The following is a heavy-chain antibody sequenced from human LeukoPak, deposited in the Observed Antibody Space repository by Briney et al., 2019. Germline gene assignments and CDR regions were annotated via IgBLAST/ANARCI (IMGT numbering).Heavy chain of an antibody. CDR3: ARSVNLGYCSSTSCPEKYAFDI. V-gene: IGHV4-59*01. CDR2: IYYSGST. Sequence: PSETLSLTCTVSGGSISSYYWSWIRQPPGKGLEWIGYIYYSGSTYYNPSLKSRVTISVDTSKNQFSLKLSSVTAADTAVYYCARSVNLGYCSSTSCPEKYAFDIWGQGTMVTVSS. CDR1: GGSISSYY. J-gene: IGHJ3*02. D-gene: IGHD2-2*01.